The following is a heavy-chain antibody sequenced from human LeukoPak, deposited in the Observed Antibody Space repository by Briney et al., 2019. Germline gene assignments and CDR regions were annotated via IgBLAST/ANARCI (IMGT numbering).Heavy chain of an antibody. CDR3: ARDAEPSYSGSYPDYYYYYGMDV. V-gene: IGHV4-61*01. D-gene: IGHD1-26*01. CDR1: GGSVSSGSYY. J-gene: IGHJ6*02. CDR2: IYYSGST. Sequence: KPSETLSLTCTVSGGSVSSGSYYWSWIRQPPGKGLEWIGYIYYSGSTNYNPSLKSRVTISVDTSKNQFSLKLSSVTAADTAVYYCARDAEPSYSGSYPDYYYYYGMDVWGQGTTVTVSS.